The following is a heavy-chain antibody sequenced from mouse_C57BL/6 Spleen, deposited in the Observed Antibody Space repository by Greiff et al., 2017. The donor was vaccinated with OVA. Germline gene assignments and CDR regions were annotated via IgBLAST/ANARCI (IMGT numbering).Heavy chain of an antibody. CDR3: AKNYDYDDAMDY. CDR1: GFSLTSYG. D-gene: IGHD2-4*01. Sequence: QVHVKQSGPGLVQPSQSLSITCTVSGFSLTSYGVHWVRQSPGKGLEWLGVIWRGGSTDYNAAFMSRLSITKDNSKSQVFFKMNSLQADDTAIYYCAKNYDYDDAMDYWGQGTSVTVSS. CDR2: IWRGGST. V-gene: IGHV2-5*01. J-gene: IGHJ4*01.